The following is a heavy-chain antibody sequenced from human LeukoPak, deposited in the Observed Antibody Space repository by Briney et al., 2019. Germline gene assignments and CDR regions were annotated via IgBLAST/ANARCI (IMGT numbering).Heavy chain of an antibody. CDR3: ARDPLGYYGSGSYREDWFDP. Sequence: GGSLRLSCAASGFTVSSNYMSWVRQAPGKGLEWVSVIYSGGSTYYADSVKGRFTISRDNSKNTLYLQMNSLRAEDTAVYYCARDPLGYYGSGSYREDWFDPWGQGTLVTVSS. CDR2: IYSGGST. V-gene: IGHV3-66*01. D-gene: IGHD3-10*01. J-gene: IGHJ5*02. CDR1: GFTVSSNY.